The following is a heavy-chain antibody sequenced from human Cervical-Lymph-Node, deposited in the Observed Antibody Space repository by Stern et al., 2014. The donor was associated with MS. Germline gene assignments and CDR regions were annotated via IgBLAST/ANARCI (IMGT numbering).Heavy chain of an antibody. J-gene: IGHJ3*02. Sequence: VQLVESGGGVVQPGRSLRLSCAASGFTFNGYALHWVRQAPGNGLEWVAVISFDGNNKYFADSVQGRFTISRDNSKNTLYLQMNSLRTEDTAVYYCARDLSSGSPTGAFDSWGQGTMVTVSS. CDR2: ISFDGNNK. CDR1: GFTFNGYA. D-gene: IGHD3-22*01. V-gene: IGHV3-30-3*01. CDR3: ARDLSSGSPTGAFDS.